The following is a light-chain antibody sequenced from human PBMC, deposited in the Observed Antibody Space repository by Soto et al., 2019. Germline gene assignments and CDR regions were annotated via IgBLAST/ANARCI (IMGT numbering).Light chain of an antibody. Sequence: VLTQSPGALSLSPGKRATLSCRSSQSVSSSYLAWYQQKPGQAPGLLIYGASSRATGIPDRFSGRGSGTDFTLTIGRLEPEDFAVYYCQQYGSSPYTFGQGTKVDIK. J-gene: IGKJ2*01. CDR2: GAS. CDR3: QQYGSSPYT. V-gene: IGKV3-20*01. CDR1: QSVSSSY.